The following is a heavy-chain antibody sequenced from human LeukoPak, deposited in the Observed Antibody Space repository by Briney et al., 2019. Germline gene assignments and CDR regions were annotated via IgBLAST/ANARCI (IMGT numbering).Heavy chain of an antibody. V-gene: IGHV3-30*04. D-gene: IGHD1-1*01. Sequence: QPGRSLRLSCAASGFTFSSYAMHWVRQAPGKGLEWVAVISYDGSNKYYADSVKGRFTISRDNSKNTLYLQMNSLRAEDTAVYYCARETSTWNPMDYWGQGTLVTVSS. CDR1: GFTFSSYA. J-gene: IGHJ4*02. CDR2: ISYDGSNK. CDR3: ARETSTWNPMDY.